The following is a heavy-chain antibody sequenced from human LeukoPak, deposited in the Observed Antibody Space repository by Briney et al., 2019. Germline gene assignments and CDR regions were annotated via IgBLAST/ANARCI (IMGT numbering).Heavy chain of an antibody. CDR3: ARDPTVAGKYYFDY. J-gene: IGHJ4*02. D-gene: IGHD6-19*01. CDR1: GFTFSSYA. CDR2: ISSNGGST. V-gene: IGHV3-64*01. Sequence: GRSLRLSCAASGFTFSSYAMHWVRQAPGKGLEYVSAISSNGGSTYYANSVKGRFTISRDNSKNTLYLQMGSLRAEDMAVYYCARDPTVAGKYYFDYWGQGTLVTVSS.